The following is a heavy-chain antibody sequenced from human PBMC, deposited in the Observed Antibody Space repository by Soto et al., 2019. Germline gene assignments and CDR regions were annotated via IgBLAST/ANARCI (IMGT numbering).Heavy chain of an antibody. CDR2: ISGSGGST. V-gene: IGHV3-23*01. J-gene: IGHJ6*02. CDR1: GFTFSSYA. Sequence: GGSLRLSCAASGFTFSSYAMSWVRQAPGKGLEWVSAISGSGGSTYYADSVKGRFTISRDNSKNTLYLQMNSLRAEDTAVCYCAVAGDQIYYYYYGMDVWGQGTTVTVSS. CDR3: AVAGDQIYYYYYGMDV. D-gene: IGHD6-19*01.